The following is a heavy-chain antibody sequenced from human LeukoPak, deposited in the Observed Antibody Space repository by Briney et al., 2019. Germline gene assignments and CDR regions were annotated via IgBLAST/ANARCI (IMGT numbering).Heavy chain of an antibody. CDR3: AKQTTTSCYTGSDY. D-gene: IGHD2-2*02. Sequence: VGSLRLSCVASGFTFSSYAMSWVRQAPGKGLEWVSGICSSDNSRHYADSVKGRFTISRDDSKNTLYLQMNSLRADDTAVYYCAKQTTTSCYTGSDYWGQGTLVTVSS. CDR2: ICSSDNSR. V-gene: IGHV3-23*01. J-gene: IGHJ4*02. CDR1: GFTFSSYA.